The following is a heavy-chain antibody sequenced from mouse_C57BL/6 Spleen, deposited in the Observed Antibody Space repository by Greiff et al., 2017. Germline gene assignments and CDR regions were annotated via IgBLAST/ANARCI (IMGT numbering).Heavy chain of an antibody. D-gene: IGHD2-4*01. Sequence: QVQLQQPGAELVRPGSSVKLSCKASGYTFTSYWMDWVKQRPGQGLEWIGNIYPSDSETHYNQKFKDRATLTVDKSSSTAYMQLSSLTSEESAVYYCARSYDYDEAPFAYWGQGTLVTVSA. J-gene: IGHJ3*01. CDR2: IYPSDSET. CDR1: GYTFTSYW. V-gene: IGHV1-61*01. CDR3: ARSYDYDEAPFAY.